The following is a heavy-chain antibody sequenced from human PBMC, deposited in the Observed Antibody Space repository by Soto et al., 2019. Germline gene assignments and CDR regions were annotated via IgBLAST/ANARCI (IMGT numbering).Heavy chain of an antibody. V-gene: IGHV4-59*01. D-gene: IGHD6-13*01. Sequence: SETLSLTCTVSGGSISSYYWSWIRQPPGKGLEWIGYIYYSGSTNYNPSLKSRVTISVDTSKNQFSLKLSSVTAADTAVYYCARAWGIAAAFDYWGQGTLVTVSS. J-gene: IGHJ4*02. CDR1: GGSISSYY. CDR3: ARAWGIAAAFDY. CDR2: IYYSGST.